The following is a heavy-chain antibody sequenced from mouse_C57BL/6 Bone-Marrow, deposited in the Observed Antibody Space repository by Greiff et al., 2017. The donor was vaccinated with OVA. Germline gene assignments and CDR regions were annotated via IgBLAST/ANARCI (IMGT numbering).Heavy chain of an antibody. D-gene: IGHD2-4*01. CDR3: AKDDYDDGTWFAY. V-gene: IGHV1-69*01. J-gene: IGHJ3*01. Sequence: VQLQQPGAELVMPGASVKLSCKASGYTFTSYWMHWVKQRPGQGLEWIGEIDPSDSYPNYNQKFKGKSTLTVDKSSRPAYMQLSSLTSEDSAVYYCAKDDYDDGTWFAYWGQGTLVTGSA. CDR1: GYTFTSYW. CDR2: IDPSDSYP.